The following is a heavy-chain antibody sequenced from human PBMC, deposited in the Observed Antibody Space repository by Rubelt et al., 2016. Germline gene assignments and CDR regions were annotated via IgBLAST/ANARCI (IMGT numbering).Heavy chain of an antibody. CDR2: IYYSGST. J-gene: IGHJ6*02. D-gene: IGHD3-3*01. Sequence: QVQLQESGPGLVKPSQTLSLTCTVSGGSISSGGYYWSWIRQHPGKGLEWVGYIYYSGSTYYNPSLKSRVTISVDTSKNQFSLRVSSVTAADTAVYYCAREEGVGGYRFWSGYSSYGVDVWGQGTTVTVSS. CDR1: GGSISSGGYY. V-gene: IGHV4-31*03. CDR3: AREEGVGGYRFWSGYSSYGVDV.